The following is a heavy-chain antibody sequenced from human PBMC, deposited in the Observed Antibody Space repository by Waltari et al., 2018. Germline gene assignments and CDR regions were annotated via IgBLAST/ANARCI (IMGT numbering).Heavy chain of an antibody. CDR2: ISISGT. J-gene: IGHJ4*02. CDR3: AKAALDYYGSGAYFDH. Sequence: EVQLLQSGGGLVQPGGSLRRSCAAVGLTFRNYARAWVRQTPGKGREWVSGISISGTYYADSVKGRLTLSRDNSKDTLDLQMNSLRADDTAVYYCAKAALDYYGSGAYFDHWGQGALVTVSS. D-gene: IGHD3-10*01. CDR1: GLTFRNYA. V-gene: IGHV3-23*01.